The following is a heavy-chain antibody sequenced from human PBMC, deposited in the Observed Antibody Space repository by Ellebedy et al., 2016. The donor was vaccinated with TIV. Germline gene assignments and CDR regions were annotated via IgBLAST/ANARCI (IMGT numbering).Heavy chain of an antibody. CDR2: IYYSGST. V-gene: IGHV4-61*01. J-gene: IGHJ6*02. CDR3: ARDRRFGDGMDV. D-gene: IGHD3-10*01. Sequence: GSLRLXXTVSGGSVSSGSYYWSWIRQPPGKGLEWIGYIYYSGSTNYNPSLKSRVTISVDTSKNQFSLKLSSVTAADTAVYYCARDRRFGDGMDVWGQGTTVTVSS. CDR1: GGSVSSGSYY.